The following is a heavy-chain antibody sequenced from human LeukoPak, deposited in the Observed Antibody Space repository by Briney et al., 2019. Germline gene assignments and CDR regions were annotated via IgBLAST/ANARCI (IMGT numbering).Heavy chain of an antibody. V-gene: IGHV4-39*01. J-gene: IGHJ4*02. CDR3: ARHVPAGDSSGYYYAHFDY. CDR1: GGSISSSSYY. CDR2: IYYSGST. D-gene: IGHD3-22*01. Sequence: PSETLSLTCTVSGGSISSSSYYWGWIRQPPGKGLEWIGSIYYSGSTYYNPSLKSRVTISVDTSKNQFSLKLSSVTAADTAVYYCARHVPAGDSSGYYYAHFDYCGQGTLVTVSS.